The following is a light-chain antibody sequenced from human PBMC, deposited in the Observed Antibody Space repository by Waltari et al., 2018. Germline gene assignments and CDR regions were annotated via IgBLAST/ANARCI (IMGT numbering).Light chain of an antibody. CDR3: QQRSNWLT. CDR1: QSVSSY. CDR2: DAS. V-gene: IGKV3-11*01. J-gene: IGKJ4*01. Sequence: EIVLTQSPATLSLSPGERATLSCRASQSVSSYLAWYQHKPGQAPRLLIYDASNRATSIPARFSGSGSGTDFTITISSLEPEDFAVYYCQQRSNWLTFGGGTKVEIK.